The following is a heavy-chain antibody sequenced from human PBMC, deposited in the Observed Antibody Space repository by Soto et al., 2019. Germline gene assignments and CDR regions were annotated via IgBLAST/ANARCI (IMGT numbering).Heavy chain of an antibody. CDR3: ARSAEYGNDAFDI. V-gene: IGHV3-21*01. J-gene: IGHJ3*02. D-gene: IGHD4-17*01. CDR2: ISSSSSYI. CDR1: GFTFSSYG. Sequence: VQLVESGGGVVQPGRSLRLSCAASGFTFSSYGMNWVRQAPGKGLEWVSSISSSSSYIYYADSVKGRFTISRDNAKNSLYLQMNSLRAEDTAVYYCARSAEYGNDAFDIWGQGTMVTVSS.